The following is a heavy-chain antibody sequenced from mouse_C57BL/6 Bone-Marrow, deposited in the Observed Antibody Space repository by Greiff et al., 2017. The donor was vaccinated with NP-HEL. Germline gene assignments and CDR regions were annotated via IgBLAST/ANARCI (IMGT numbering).Heavy chain of an antibody. CDR3: ARLVATDAMDY. J-gene: IGHJ4*01. D-gene: IGHD1-1*01. CDR2: ISSGGSYT. V-gene: IGHV5-6*01. CDR1: GFTFSSYG. Sequence: EVQGVESGGDLVKPGGSLKLSCAASGFTFSSYGMSWVRQTPDKRLEWVATISSGGSYTYYPDSVKGRFTISRDNAKNTLYLQMSSLKSEDTAMYYCARLVATDAMDYWGQGTSVTVSS.